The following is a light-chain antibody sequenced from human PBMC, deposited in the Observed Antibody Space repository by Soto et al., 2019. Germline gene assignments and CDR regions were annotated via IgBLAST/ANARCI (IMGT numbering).Light chain of an antibody. J-gene: IGLJ3*02. Sequence: QSVLTQPPSVSGAPGQRVTISCTGSSSNIGAGYGVHWYQQLPGTAPKLLIYGSSNRPSGVPDRFSGSESGTSASLAITGLQAEDEADYYCQSYDSSLSGSRVFGGGTKVTVL. CDR1: SSNIGAGYG. V-gene: IGLV1-40*01. CDR2: GSS. CDR3: QSYDSSLSGSRV.